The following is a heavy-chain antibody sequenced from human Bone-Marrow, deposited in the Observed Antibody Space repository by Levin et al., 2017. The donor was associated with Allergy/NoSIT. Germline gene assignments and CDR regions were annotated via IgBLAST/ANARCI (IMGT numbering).Heavy chain of an antibody. Sequence: GESLKISCAASGFTFSSYAMSWVRQAPGKGLEWVSAISGSGGSTYYADSVKGRFTISRDNSKNTLYLQMNSLRAEDTAVYYCAKDPFGSSDHDYWGQGTLVTVSS. CDR2: ISGSGGST. CDR3: AKDPFGSSDHDY. CDR1: GFTFSSYA. J-gene: IGHJ4*02. V-gene: IGHV3-23*01. D-gene: IGHD6-25*01.